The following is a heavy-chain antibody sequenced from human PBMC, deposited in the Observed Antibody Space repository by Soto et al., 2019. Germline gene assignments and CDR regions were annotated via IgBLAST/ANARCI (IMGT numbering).Heavy chain of an antibody. CDR1: GGSFSGYY. CDR2: INHSGTT. V-gene: IGHV4-34*01. J-gene: IGHJ4*02. Sequence: QVQVQQWGAGLLKPSETLSLTCAVYGGSFSGYYWTWIRQPPGKGLEWIGEINHSGTTNYNPSLKSRVTISVDTSKNQFSLKLTSVTVADTAVYYCARGVQGTTVINLFDYWGQGTLVTVSS. D-gene: IGHD1-1*01. CDR3: ARGVQGTTVINLFDY.